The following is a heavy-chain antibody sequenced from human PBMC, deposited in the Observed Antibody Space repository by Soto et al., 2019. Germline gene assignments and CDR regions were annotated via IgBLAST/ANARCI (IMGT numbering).Heavy chain of an antibody. CDR3: ATGLMNFDWLLPFDY. D-gene: IGHD3-9*01. J-gene: IGHJ4*02. CDR2: FDPEDGET. CDR1: GYTLTELS. V-gene: IGHV1-24*01. Sequence: KYTRASVKVSCKVSGYTLTELSMHWVRQAPGKGLEWMGGFDPEDGETIYAQKFQGRVTMTEDTSTDTAYMELSSLRSEDTAVYYCATGLMNFDWLLPFDYWGQGTLVTVSS.